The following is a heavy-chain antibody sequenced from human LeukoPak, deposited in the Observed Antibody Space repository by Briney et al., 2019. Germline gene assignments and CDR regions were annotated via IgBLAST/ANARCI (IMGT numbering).Heavy chain of an antibody. CDR2: ISAYNGNT. V-gene: IGHV1-18*01. D-gene: IGHD2-2*02. J-gene: IGHJ6*02. Sequence: ASVKVSCKASGYTFTSYGISWVRQAPGQGLEWMGWISAYNGNTNYAQKLQGRVTMTTDTSTSTAYMELRSLRSDDTAVYYCARDLSYCSSTSCYTGYYYYYGMDVWGQETTVTVSS. CDR1: GYTFTSYG. CDR3: ARDLSYCSSTSCYTGYYYYYGMDV.